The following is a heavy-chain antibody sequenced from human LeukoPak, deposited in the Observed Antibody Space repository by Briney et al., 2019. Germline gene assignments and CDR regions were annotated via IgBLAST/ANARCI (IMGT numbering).Heavy chain of an antibody. V-gene: IGHV4-39*02. J-gene: IGHJ3*02. CDR2: INYIGST. D-gene: IGHD6-19*01. Sequence: SETLPLICTVSWVQISSTAEYRGWIRRPPGKGLEWIGNINYIGSTYCNPSLKSRVAISVDTSKNQFSLKLSSVNAADTAVYYCARAGYSSGWTLSPPDALVMWARGTMVTVSS. CDR3: ARAGYSSGWTLSPPDALVM. CDR1: WVQISSTAEY.